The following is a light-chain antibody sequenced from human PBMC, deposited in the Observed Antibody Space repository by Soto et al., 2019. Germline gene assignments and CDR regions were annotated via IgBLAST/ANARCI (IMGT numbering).Light chain of an antibody. CDR1: QSLVPICGNTY. V-gene: IGKV2-24*01. J-gene: IGKJ1*01. Sequence: EIMMTQQPLSSPVSVGQRASISCRSSQSLVPICGNTYLSWLHKRPGQAPRLLIYKASSLERGVPSRFSGSGSGTEFTLTISSLQPDDSATYYCQQYNNYRAFGQGTKVDI. CDR3: QQYNNYRA. CDR2: KAS.